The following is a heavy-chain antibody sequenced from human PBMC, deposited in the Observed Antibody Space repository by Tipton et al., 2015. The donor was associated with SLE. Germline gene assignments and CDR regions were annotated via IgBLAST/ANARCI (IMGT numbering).Heavy chain of an antibody. CDR2: FHYRGNT. Sequence: TLSLTCTVSGGSISSSSYYWGWIRQPPGKGLEWIGTFHYRGNTDYNPSLKSRVTISLDTSKNQFSLKFTSVTAADTAVYYCARRGGDYLWYFDLWGRGTLVTVSS. V-gene: IGHV4-39*07. D-gene: IGHD4-17*01. CDR1: GGSISSSSYY. J-gene: IGHJ2*01. CDR3: ARRGGDYLWYFDL.